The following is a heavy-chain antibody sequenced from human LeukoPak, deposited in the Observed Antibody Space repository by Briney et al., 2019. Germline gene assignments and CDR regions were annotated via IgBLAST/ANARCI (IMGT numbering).Heavy chain of an antibody. Sequence: ASVKVSCMASGYTFTSYHISCVRQAPGHGLEWMGLISVYNGNTIYAQKLQGRVTMTTDTSTSTAYMELRSLRSDDTAVYYCARNSGYDSYYYYYGMDVWGKGTTVTVSS. CDR3: ARNSGYDSYYYYYGMDV. CDR2: ISVYNGNT. D-gene: IGHD5-12*01. J-gene: IGHJ6*04. V-gene: IGHV1-18*04. CDR1: GYTFTSYH.